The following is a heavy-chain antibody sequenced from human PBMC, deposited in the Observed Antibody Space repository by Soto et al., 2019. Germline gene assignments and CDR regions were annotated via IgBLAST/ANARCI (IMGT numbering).Heavy chain of an antibody. CDR2: ISSDGSNN. J-gene: IGHJ4*02. CDR3: AKDRVVGATGAFLFDY. Sequence: QVQLVESGGGVVQPGRSLRLSCAASGFTFSSYGMHWVRQAPGKGLEWVAVISSDGSNNYYADSVKGRFTISRDNSKNTLYLQMNSLIAEATAVYYCAKDRVVGATGAFLFDYWGQGTLVTVSS. V-gene: IGHV3-30*18. D-gene: IGHD1-26*01. CDR1: GFTFSSYG.